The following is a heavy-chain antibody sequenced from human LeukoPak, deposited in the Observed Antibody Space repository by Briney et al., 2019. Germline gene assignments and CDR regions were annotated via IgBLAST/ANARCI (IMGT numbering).Heavy chain of an antibody. V-gene: IGHV1-24*01. D-gene: IGHD3-10*01. J-gene: IGHJ4*02. Sequence: GASVKVSCKVSGHTLTELSMHWVRQAPGKGLEWMGGFDPEDGETIYAQKFQGRVTMTEDTSTDIAYMELSSLRSEDTAVYYCAASVRVGFDYWGQGTLVTVSS. CDR1: GHTLTELS. CDR2: FDPEDGET. CDR3: AASVRVGFDY.